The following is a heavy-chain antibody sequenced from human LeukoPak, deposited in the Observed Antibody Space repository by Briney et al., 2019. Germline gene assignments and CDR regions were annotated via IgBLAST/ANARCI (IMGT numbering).Heavy chain of an antibody. CDR1: GDSISSSSYY. J-gene: IGHJ4*02. CDR3: ARTPIYYFDNSGYYN. V-gene: IGHV4-39*07. Sequence: PSETLSLTCTVSGDSISSSSYYWGWIRQPPGKGLEWIGSIYHSGSTYYNPSLKSRVTISVDTSKNQFSLKLSSVTAADTAVYYCARTPIYYFDNSGYYNWGQGTLVTVSS. D-gene: IGHD3-22*01. CDR2: IYHSGST.